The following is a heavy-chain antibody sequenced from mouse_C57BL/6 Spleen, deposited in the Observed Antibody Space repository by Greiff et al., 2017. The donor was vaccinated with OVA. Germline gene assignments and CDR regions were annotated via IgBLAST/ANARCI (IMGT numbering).Heavy chain of an antibody. D-gene: IGHD2-4*01. Sequence: EVKLVESGGGLVKPGGSLKLSCAASGFTFSDYEMHWVRQAPEKGLEWVAYISRGSSTIYYADTVKGRSTITRDNATNTLFLQMTRLRSEDTAMYYCTRGDDYVYYCDYWGQGTTVTVSS. V-gene: IGHV5-17*01. J-gene: IGHJ2*01. CDR2: ISRGSSTI. CDR1: GFTFSDYE. CDR3: TRGDDYVYYCDY.